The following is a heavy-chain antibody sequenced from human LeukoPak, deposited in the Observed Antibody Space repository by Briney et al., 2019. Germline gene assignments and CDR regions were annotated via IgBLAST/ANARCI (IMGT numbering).Heavy chain of an antibody. V-gene: IGHV1-46*01. CDR3: ATFNQRTMITFGGVINDY. CDR2: INPTGGST. CDR1: GYTFPSYF. J-gene: IGHJ4*02. D-gene: IGHD3-16*02. Sequence: ASVKVSCKASGYTFPSYFMHWVRQAPGQGLEWMGIINPTGGSTTYAQKFQGRVTMTRDTSTSTVYMELSSLRSEDTAVYYCATFNQRTMITFGGVINDYWGQGTLVTVSS.